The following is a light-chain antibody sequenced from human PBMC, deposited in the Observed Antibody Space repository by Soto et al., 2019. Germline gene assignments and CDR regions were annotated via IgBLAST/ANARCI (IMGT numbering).Light chain of an antibody. Sequence: QSLLAQPASLSGSSGQSITISFTGTSSDVGGYNYVSWYQQHPGKAPKLMIYDVSNRPSGVSNRFSGSKSGNTASLTISGLQAEDEADYYCSSRVFGTGTKVTVL. CDR1: SSDVGGYNY. CDR2: DVS. CDR3: SSRV. J-gene: IGLJ1*01. V-gene: IGLV2-14*01.